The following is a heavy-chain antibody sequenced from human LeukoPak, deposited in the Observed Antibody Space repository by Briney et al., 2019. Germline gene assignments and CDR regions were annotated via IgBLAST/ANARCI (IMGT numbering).Heavy chain of an antibody. CDR3: AKDQAYYDILTGYDY. CDR1: GFTFSSYA. J-gene: IGHJ4*02. CDR2: ISGSGGSA. Sequence: GGSLRLSCAASGFTFSSYAMTWVRQAPGKGLEWVSGISGSGGSAYYADSVKGRFTISRDNSKNTLYLQMNSLRAEDTAMYYCAKDQAYYDILTGYDYWGQGTLVTVSS. D-gene: IGHD3-9*01. V-gene: IGHV3-23*01.